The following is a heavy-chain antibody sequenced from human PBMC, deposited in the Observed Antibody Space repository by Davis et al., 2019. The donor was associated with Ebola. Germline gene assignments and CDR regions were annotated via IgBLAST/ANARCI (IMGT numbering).Heavy chain of an antibody. J-gene: IGHJ3*02. V-gene: IGHV1-69*13. CDR1: GYTFTGYY. D-gene: IGHD3-3*01. Sequence: SVKVSCKASGYTFTGYYMHWVRQAPGQGLEWMGGIIPIFGTANYAQKFQGRVTITADESTSTAYMELSSLRSEDTAVYYCARDGVTIFGVVTHDAFDIWGQGTMVTVSS. CDR3: ARDGVTIFGVVTHDAFDI. CDR2: IIPIFGTA.